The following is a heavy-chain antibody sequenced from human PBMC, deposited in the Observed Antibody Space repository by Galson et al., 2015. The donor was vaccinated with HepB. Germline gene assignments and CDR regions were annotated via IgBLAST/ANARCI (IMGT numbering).Heavy chain of an antibody. Sequence: SLRLSCAASGFTFSGSAMHWVRQAPGKGLEWVANINQDGTSKNYVDSVKGRFSISRDNAENSVSLQMSSLRVEDTAVYYCARSLWPEDFWGQGTLVTVSS. CDR1: GFTFSGSA. CDR3: ARSLWPEDF. CDR2: INQDGTSK. D-gene: IGHD1-14*01. J-gene: IGHJ4*02. V-gene: IGHV3-7*01.